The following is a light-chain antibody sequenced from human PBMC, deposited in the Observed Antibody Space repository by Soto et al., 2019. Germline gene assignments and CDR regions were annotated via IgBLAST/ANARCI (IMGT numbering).Light chain of an antibody. CDR1: QSVSSD. CDR2: GAS. CDR3: QHYNNWPLF. J-gene: IGKJ2*01. Sequence: EIVMTQSPATLSVSPGERATLSCRASQSVSSDLAWYQQKPGQAPRLLIYGASTRAAGIPARFSGSGSGTEFTLTISSLQSEDFPVYYCQHYNNWPLFFGPGTKLEIK. V-gene: IGKV3-15*01.